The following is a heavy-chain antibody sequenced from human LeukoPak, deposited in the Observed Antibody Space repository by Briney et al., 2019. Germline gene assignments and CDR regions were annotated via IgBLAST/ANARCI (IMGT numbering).Heavy chain of an antibody. J-gene: IGHJ4*02. CDR3: ARASGGYSYGLKD. Sequence: SETLSLTCTVSGGPISSYYWSWIRQPPGKGLEWIGYIYYSGSTNYNPSLKSRVTISVDTSRNQFSLKLSSVTAADTAVYYCARASGGYSYGLKDWGQGTLVTVSS. CDR1: GGPISSYY. V-gene: IGHV4-59*01. D-gene: IGHD5-18*01. CDR2: IYYSGST.